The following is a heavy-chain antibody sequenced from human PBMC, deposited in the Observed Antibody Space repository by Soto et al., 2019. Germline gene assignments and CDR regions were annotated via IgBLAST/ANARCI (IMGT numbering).Heavy chain of an antibody. CDR1: GVSLTNSY. V-gene: IGHV4-4*08. CDR3: AKGGGSYTTGWYNDY. Sequence: QVQLQESGPGLVKPSETMSLTCTVSGVSLTNSYYSWARQPPGKGLEWIGPIWTSGSTNYNPSLRSRVTLSVDTSKNQVPLQLSSVTATDTAVYYCAKGGGSYTTGWYNDYWGQGTLVTVSS. D-gene: IGHD6-19*01. J-gene: IGHJ4*02. CDR2: IWTSGST.